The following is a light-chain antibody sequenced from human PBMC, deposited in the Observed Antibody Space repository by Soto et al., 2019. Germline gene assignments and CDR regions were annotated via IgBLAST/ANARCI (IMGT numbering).Light chain of an antibody. J-gene: IGLJ2*01. CDR3: AAWDGSLHHIF. CDR2: SDN. CDR1: NSNMGSNT. Sequence: QSVLPQPPSASGTPGQRVTISCSGSNSNMGSNTVNWYQQLPGTAPKLLIYSDNQRPSGVPDRFSGSKSGTSASLVITGLQSEDEADYYRAAWDGSLHHIFFGGGTKVTVL. V-gene: IGLV1-44*01.